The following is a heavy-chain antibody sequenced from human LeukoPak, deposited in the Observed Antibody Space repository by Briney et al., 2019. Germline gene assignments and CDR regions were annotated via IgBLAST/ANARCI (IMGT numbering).Heavy chain of an antibody. D-gene: IGHD6-13*01. J-gene: IGHJ4*02. CDR2: ISSSSSYI. CDR3: GRDHGSSWYPDY. V-gene: IGHV3-21*01. Sequence: GGSLRLSCAASGFTFSSYSMNWVRQAPGKGLEWVSSISSSSSYIYYADSVKGRFTISRDNAKNSLYLQMNSLRAEDTAVYYCGRDHGSSWYPDYWGQGTLVTVSS. CDR1: GFTFSSYS.